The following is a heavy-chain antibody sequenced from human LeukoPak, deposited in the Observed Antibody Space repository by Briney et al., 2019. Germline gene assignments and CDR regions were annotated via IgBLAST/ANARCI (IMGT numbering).Heavy chain of an antibody. D-gene: IGHD5-18*01. CDR2: ISTNGHNA. Sequence: GGSLRLSCAASGFTFSTYGTGWVRQAPGKGPEWVAAISTNGHNAYYPDSVKGRFTISRDNSENTLYLQMNTLRAEDTAVYYCAKGHTGYFFTIDYWGQGTLVTVSS. V-gene: IGHV3-23*01. CDR3: AKGHTGYFFTIDY. J-gene: IGHJ4*02. CDR1: GFTFSTYG.